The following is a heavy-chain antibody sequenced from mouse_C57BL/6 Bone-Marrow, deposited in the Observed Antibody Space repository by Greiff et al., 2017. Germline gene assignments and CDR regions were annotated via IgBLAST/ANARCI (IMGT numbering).Heavy chain of an antibody. V-gene: IGHV1-58*01. D-gene: IGHD2-12*01. CDR2: LYIGNGYT. Sequence: VQLQQSGAELVRPGSSVKMSCKTSGYTFTSYGINWVKQRTGQGLEWIGNLYIGNGYTEYNEKFKGKATLTSDTSSSTAYMQLSSLSSDYSSIYFCSGCYGDVWGQGTTLTVSS. CDR1: GYTFTSYG. CDR3: SGCYGDV. J-gene: IGHJ2*01.